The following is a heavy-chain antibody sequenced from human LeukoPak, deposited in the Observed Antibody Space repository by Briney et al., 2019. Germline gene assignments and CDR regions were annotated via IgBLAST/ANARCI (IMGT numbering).Heavy chain of an antibody. V-gene: IGHV4-34*01. CDR2: INHSGST. J-gene: IGHJ4*02. CDR1: GGSLSGYY. Sequence: SETLSLTCAVYGGSLSGYYWSWIRQPPGKGLEWIGEINHSGSTNYNPSLKSRVTISVDTSKNQFSLKLTSVTAADTAVYYCARITSWTPDYWGQGTLVTVSS. CDR3: ARITSWTPDY. D-gene: IGHD2-2*01.